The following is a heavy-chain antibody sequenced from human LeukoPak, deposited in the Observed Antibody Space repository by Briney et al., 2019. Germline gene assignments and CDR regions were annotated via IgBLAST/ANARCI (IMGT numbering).Heavy chain of an antibody. CDR3: ARGSPYYYDSSGLLYYFDY. D-gene: IGHD3-22*01. Sequence: GASVKVSCKASGYTFTSYGISWVRQAPGQGLEWMGWISAYNGNTNYAQKLQGRVTMTTDTSTSTAYMELRSLRSDDTAAYYCARGSPYYYDSSGLLYYFDYWGQGTLVIVSS. V-gene: IGHV1-18*01. CDR2: ISAYNGNT. CDR1: GYTFTSYG. J-gene: IGHJ4*02.